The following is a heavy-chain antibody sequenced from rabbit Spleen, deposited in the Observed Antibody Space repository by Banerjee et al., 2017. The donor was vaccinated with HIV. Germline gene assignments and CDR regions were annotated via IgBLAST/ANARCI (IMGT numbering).Heavy chain of an antibody. Sequence: EESGGGLVQPEGSLTLTCKAAGFSFSSSYYMCWVRQAPGKGPEWIACIDNGDGGTCCASSVNGRFTISRSTSLNTVTLQMTSLTAAVTATYFCAKDGVFYVSSGWGLTRLDLWGPGTLVTVS. CDR2: IDNGDGGT. CDR3: AKDGVFYVSSGWGLTRLDL. V-gene: IGHV1S47*01. J-gene: IGHJ3*01. CDR1: GFSFSSSYY. D-gene: IGHD4-1*01.